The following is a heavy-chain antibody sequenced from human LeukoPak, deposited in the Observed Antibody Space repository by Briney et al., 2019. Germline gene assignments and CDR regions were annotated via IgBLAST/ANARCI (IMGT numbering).Heavy chain of an antibody. CDR1: GFTASSNY. J-gene: IGHJ6*02. CDR2: IYSGGST. D-gene: IGHD1-26*01. CDR3: ARERSRRYYYYYGMDV. Sequence: PGGSLRLSCAASGFTASSNYMSWVRQAPGKGLEWVSVIYSGGSTYYADSVKGRFTISRDNSKNTLYLQMNSLRAEDTAVYYCARERSRRYYYYYGMDVWGQGTTVTVSS. V-gene: IGHV3-66*01.